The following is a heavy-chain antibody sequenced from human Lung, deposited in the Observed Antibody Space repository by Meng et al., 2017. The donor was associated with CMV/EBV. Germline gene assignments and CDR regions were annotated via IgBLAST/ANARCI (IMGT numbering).Heavy chain of an antibody. J-gene: IGHJ4*02. CDR1: GFSLSTSGVG. Sequence: SGPXLVXPPQTLTLTCTFSGFSLSTSGVGVGWIRQPPGKALEWLALIYWNDDKRYSPSLKSRLTITKDTSKNQVVLTMTNMDPVDTATYCCAHIRKWELTRGVDYXGQGXLVTVSS. V-gene: IGHV2-5*01. CDR2: IYWNDDK. D-gene: IGHD1-26*01. CDR3: AHIRKWELTRGVDY.